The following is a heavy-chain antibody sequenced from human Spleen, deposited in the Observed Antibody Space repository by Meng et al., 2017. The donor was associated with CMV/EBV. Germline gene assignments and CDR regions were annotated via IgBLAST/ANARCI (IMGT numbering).Heavy chain of an antibody. CDR3: AKEGSFDSFDP. CDR1: GFTFSRYT. V-gene: IGHV3-23*01. Sequence: GGSLRLSCEASGFTFSRYTLNWVRQTPGKGLEWVSAISGSGGSTYYADSVKGRFTISRDNSKNTLYLQMNSLRAEDTAVYYCAKEGSFDSFDPWGQGTLVTVSS. CDR2: ISGSGGST. D-gene: IGHD3-3*01. J-gene: IGHJ5*02.